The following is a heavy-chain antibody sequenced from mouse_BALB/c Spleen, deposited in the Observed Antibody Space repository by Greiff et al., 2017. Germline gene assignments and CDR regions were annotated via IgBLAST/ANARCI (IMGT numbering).Heavy chain of an antibody. Sequence: QVHVKQSGAELVKPGASVKLSCKASGYTFTSYWMHWVKQRPGQGLEWIGEINPSNGRTNYNEKFKSKATLTVDKSSSTAYMQLSSLTSEDSAVYYCARDDYGYFDYWGQGTTLTVSS. CDR3: ARDDYGYFDY. CDR2: INPSNGRT. V-gene: IGHV1S81*02. D-gene: IGHD2-4*01. CDR1: GYTFTSYW. J-gene: IGHJ2*01.